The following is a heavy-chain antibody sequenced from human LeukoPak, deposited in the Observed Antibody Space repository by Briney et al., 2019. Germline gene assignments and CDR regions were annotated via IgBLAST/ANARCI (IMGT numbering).Heavy chain of an antibody. V-gene: IGHV4-59*01. J-gene: IGHJ4*02. D-gene: IGHD2-8*02. CDR2: VYYSGIT. CDR3: ARDTGGWSRGYLDY. CDR1: GGFISTYY. Sequence: PSETLSLTCSVSGGFISTYYWSWIRQPPGKGLEWIGNVYYSGITNSNPSLKSRVIISVDKSKNQFSLKLTSVTAADTAVYFCARDTGGWSRGYLDYWGQGTLVTVSS.